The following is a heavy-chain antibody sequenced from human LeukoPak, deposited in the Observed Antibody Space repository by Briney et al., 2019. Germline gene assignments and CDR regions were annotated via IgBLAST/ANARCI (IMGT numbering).Heavy chain of an antibody. D-gene: IGHD6-6*01. Sequence: ASVKVSCKASGYTFTGYYMHWVRQAPGQGLEWMGWINPNSGGTNYAQKFQGRVTMTRDTSISTAYMELSRLRSDDTAVYYCARADKWGIAARPGSSQYYYYMDVWGKGTTVTVSS. CDR2: INPNSGGT. V-gene: IGHV1-2*02. CDR3: ARADKWGIAARPGSSQYYYYMDV. J-gene: IGHJ6*03. CDR1: GYTFTGYY.